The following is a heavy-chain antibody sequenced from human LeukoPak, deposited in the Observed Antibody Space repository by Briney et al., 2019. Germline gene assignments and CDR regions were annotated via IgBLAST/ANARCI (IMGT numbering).Heavy chain of an antibody. D-gene: IGHD6-13*01. CDR2: ISGSDDTT. V-gene: IGHV3-23*01. CDR1: GFTFSSSG. CDR3: ANNRYSSRWRGAFDV. Sequence: GGSLRLSCAASGFTFSSSGMIWVRQAPGKGLEWVSSISGSDDTTYYADSVKGRFTISRDNSKNTLYLQMNSLRAGDTAVYYCANNRYSSRWRGAFDVWGQGTMVTVSS. J-gene: IGHJ3*01.